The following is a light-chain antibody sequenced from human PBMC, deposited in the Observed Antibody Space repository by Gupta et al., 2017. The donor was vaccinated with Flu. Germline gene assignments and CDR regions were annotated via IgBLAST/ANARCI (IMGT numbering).Light chain of an antibody. CDR2: VAS. CDR3: QQTYRAPLT. CDR1: QSIASY. J-gene: IGKJ1*01. Sequence: DIQMTQSPSSLSASVGDRVTITYRASQSIASYLNWYQQRPGKAPKLLISVASILQSGVPSRFSGGGSGTDFTLTINSLQPEDFATYFCQQTYRAPLTFGQGTKVEIK. V-gene: IGKV1-39*01.